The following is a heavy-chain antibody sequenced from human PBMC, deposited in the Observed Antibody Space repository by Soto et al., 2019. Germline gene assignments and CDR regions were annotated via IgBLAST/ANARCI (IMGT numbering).Heavy chain of an antibody. CDR3: AKDLKGSSGWYEASGGMDV. CDR1: GFTFSSYS. V-gene: IGHV3-23*01. J-gene: IGHJ6*02. CDR2: ISGSGGST. D-gene: IGHD6-19*01. Sequence: GGSLRLSCAASGFTFSSYSMSWVRQAPGKGLEWVSAISGSGGSTYYADSVKGRFTISRDNSKNTLYLQMNSLRAEDTAVYYCAKDLKGSSGWYEASGGMDVWGQGTTVTVSS.